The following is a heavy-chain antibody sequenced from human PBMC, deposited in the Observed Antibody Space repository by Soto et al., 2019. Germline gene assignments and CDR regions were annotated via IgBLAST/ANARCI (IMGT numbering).Heavy chain of an antibody. D-gene: IGHD5-18*01. J-gene: IGHJ4*02. Sequence: GASVKVSCKVSGYTLTELSMHWVRQAPGKGLEWMGGFDPEDGETIYAQKFQGRVTMTEDTSTDTAYMELSSLRSEDTAVYYCATDPGGYSYGDSDYWGQGTLVTVSS. CDR3: ATDPGGYSYGDSDY. CDR2: FDPEDGET. CDR1: GYTLTELS. V-gene: IGHV1-24*01.